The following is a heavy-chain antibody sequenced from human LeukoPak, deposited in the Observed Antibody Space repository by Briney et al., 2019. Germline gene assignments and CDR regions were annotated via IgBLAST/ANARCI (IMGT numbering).Heavy chain of an antibody. CDR1: GFTFSSHS. CDR2: INSSSSTI. CDR3: AKDGLLSNYDFWSGYYHGLDY. J-gene: IGHJ4*02. Sequence: GGSLRLSCAASGFTFSSHSMNWVRQAPGKGLEWVSYINSSSSTIYYADSVKGRFTISRDNSKNTLYLQMNSLRAEDTAVYYCAKDGLLSNYDFWSGYYHGLDYWGQGTLVTVSS. V-gene: IGHV3-48*01. D-gene: IGHD3-3*01.